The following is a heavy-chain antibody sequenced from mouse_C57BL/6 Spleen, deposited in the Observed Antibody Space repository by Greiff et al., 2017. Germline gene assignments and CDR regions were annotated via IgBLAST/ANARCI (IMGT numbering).Heavy chain of an antibody. V-gene: IGHV2-2*01. CDR3: ARNWWGDY. D-gene: IGHD1-1*02. CDR1: GFSLTSYG. CDR2: IWSGGST. Sequence: VQVVESGPGLVQPSQSLSITCTVSGFSLTSYGVHWVRQSPGKGLEWLGVIWSGGSTDYNAAFISRLGSSKDNSKSQVFFKMNSLQADDTAIYYWARNWWGDYWGQGTSVTVSS. J-gene: IGHJ4*01.